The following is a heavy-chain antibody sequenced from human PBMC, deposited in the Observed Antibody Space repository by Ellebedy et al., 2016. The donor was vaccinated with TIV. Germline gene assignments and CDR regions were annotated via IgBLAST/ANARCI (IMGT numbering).Heavy chain of an antibody. CDR1: GYTFSNYY. CDR2: INPSGGST. CDR3: ARSRSSGWLHTPDY. V-gene: IGHV1-46*04. Sequence: AASVKVSCKASGYTFSNYYMHWARQAPGQGLEWMGIINPSGGSTTYTQKLQGRVTMTRDTSTSTVYTELSSLRSEDTALYYCARSRSSGWLHTPDYWGQGTLVTVSS. J-gene: IGHJ4*02. D-gene: IGHD6-19*01.